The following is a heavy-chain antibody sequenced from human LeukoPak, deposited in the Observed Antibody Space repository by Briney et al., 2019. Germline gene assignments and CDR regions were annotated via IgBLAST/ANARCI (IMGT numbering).Heavy chain of an antibody. V-gene: IGHV3-23*01. CDR2: ISGSGGST. CDR3: AKSYYDSSGYYSDAFDI. Sequence: GGSLRLSCAASGFTFSSYAMSWVRQAPGKGLEWVSAISGSGGSTYYADSVKGRFTISRDNSKNTLYLRMNSLRAEDTAVYYCAKSYYDSSGYYSDAFDIWGQGTMVTVSS. CDR1: GFTFSSYA. D-gene: IGHD3-22*01. J-gene: IGHJ3*02.